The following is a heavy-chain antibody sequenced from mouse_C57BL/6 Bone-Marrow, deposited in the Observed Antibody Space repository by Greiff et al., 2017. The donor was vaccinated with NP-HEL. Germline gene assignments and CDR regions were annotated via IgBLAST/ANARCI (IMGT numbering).Heavy chain of an antibody. CDR3: TESNDWFAY. V-gene: IGHV14-4*01. J-gene: IGHJ3*01. CDR2: IDPENGDT. Sequence: EVQLQQSGAELVRPGASVKLSCTASGFNITDDYMHWVKQRPEQGLEWIGWIDPENGDTEYASKFQGKATITADTSSNTAYLQLSSLTSEDTAVYYCTESNDWFAYWGQGTLVTVSA. CDR1: GFNITDDY. D-gene: IGHD2-5*01.